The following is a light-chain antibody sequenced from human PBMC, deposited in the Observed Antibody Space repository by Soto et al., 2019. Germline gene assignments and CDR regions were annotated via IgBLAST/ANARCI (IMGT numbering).Light chain of an antibody. Sequence: DIVMTQSPDSLAVSLGERATINCKSSQSVLYNSNNKNYLAWYQQKPGQPPKLLFYWASTRESGVPDRFSGSGSGTDFTLTIRSLQAEDVAVYYCQQYYSTLTWTFGQGTKVEIK. CDR3: QQYYSTLTWT. V-gene: IGKV4-1*01. J-gene: IGKJ1*01. CDR2: WAS. CDR1: QSVLYNSNNKNY.